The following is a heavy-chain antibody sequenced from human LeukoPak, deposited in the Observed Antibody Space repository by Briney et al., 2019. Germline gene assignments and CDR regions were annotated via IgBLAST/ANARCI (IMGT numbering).Heavy chain of an antibody. CDR1: GYTFTSYD. CDR3: ARVRITMVRGVIGYYYYYMDV. D-gene: IGHD3-10*01. J-gene: IGHJ6*03. CDR2: MNPNSGNT. Sequence: GASVKVSCKASGYTFTSYDINWVRQATGQGLEWMGWMNPNSGNTGYAQKFQGRVTMTRNTSISTAYMELSSLRSEDTAVYYCARVRITMVRGVIGYYYYYMDVWGKGTTVTVSS. V-gene: IGHV1-8*01.